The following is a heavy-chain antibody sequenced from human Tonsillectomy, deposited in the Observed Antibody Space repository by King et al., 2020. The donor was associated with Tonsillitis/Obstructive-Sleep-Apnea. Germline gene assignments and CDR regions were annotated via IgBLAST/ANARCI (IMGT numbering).Heavy chain of an antibody. V-gene: IGHV3-43*02. CDR1: GFTFDDYA. CDR2: ISGDGGST. D-gene: IGHD3-9*01. CDR3: AKAPDRGRYFDWLFSRNAFDI. J-gene: IGHJ3*02. Sequence: VQLVESGGGVVQPGGPLRLSCAASGFTFDDYAMHWARQAPGKGLEWVSLISGDGGSTYYADSVKGRFTISRDNSKNSLYLQMNSLRTEDTALYYCAKAPDRGRYFDWLFSRNAFDIWGQGTMVTVSS.